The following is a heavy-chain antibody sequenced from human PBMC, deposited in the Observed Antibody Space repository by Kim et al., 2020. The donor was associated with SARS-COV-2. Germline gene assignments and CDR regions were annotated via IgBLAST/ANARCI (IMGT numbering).Heavy chain of an antibody. CDR3: AREGFTMVRGVILYIDY. J-gene: IGHJ4*02. CDR2: ISSSSSYI. Sequence: GGSLRLSCAASGFTFSSYSMNWVRQAPGKGLEWVSSISSSSSYIYYADSVKGRFTISRDNAKNSLYLQMNSLRAEDTAVYYCAREGFTMVRGVILYIDYWGQGTLVTVSS. CDR1: GFTFSSYS. V-gene: IGHV3-21*01. D-gene: IGHD3-10*01.